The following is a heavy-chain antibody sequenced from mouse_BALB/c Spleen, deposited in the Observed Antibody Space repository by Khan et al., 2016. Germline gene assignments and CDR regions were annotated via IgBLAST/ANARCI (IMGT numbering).Heavy chain of an antibody. CDR3: ARSNRNDAWFAY. CDR1: GDSITSGY. J-gene: IGHJ3*01. D-gene: IGHD2-14*01. V-gene: IGHV3-8*02. Sequence: EVQLQESGPSFVKPSQTLSLTCSVTGDSITSGYWNWIRKFPGNKLEYMGYISYSGNTYYNPFLKSRISITRDTSKNQHYLQLISVTTEDTATYYCARSNRNDAWFAYWGQGTLVTVSA. CDR2: ISYSGNT.